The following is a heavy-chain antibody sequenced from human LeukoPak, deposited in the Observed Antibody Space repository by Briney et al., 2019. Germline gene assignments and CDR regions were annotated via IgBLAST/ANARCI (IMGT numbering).Heavy chain of an antibody. CDR1: GYTFTSYD. J-gene: IGHJ4*02. V-gene: IGHV1-2*02. Sequence: ASVKVSCKASGYTFTSYDINWVRQALGQGLEWMGWINPNSGGTNYAQKFQGRVTMTRDTSISTAYMELRSLRSDDTAVYYCARDLSSSYDSSGYYPHFDYWGQGTLVTVSS. D-gene: IGHD3-22*01. CDR2: INPNSGGT. CDR3: ARDLSSSYDSSGYYPHFDY.